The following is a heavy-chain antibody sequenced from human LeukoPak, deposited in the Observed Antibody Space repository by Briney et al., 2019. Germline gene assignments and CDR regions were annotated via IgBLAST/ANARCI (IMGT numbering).Heavy chain of an antibody. Sequence: ASVKVSCKASGYTFTSYYIHWVRQAPGQGLEWMGIINPSGGSTSYAQKFQGRVTMTRDASTSTVYMELSRLRSDDTAVYYCARPSYDSSDYEYFQHWGQGTLVTVSS. CDR2: INPSGGST. CDR3: ARPSYDSSDYEYFQH. D-gene: IGHD3-22*01. J-gene: IGHJ1*01. CDR1: GYTFTSYY. V-gene: IGHV1-46*01.